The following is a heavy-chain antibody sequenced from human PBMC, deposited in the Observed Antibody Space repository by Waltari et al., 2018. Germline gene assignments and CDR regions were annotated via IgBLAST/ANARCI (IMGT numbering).Heavy chain of an antibody. CDR1: GGTLSSYA. Sequence: QVQLVLSGAEVKNPGSSVKVSCRASGGTLSSYAISWVRQAPGQGLEWMGGIIPIFGTANYAQKFQGRVTITTDESTSTAYMELSSLRSEDTAVYYCASVVHVDTAMVMGTWGQGTLVTVSS. CDR3: ASVVHVDTAMVMGT. CDR2: IIPIFGTA. J-gene: IGHJ4*02. D-gene: IGHD5-18*01. V-gene: IGHV1-69*05.